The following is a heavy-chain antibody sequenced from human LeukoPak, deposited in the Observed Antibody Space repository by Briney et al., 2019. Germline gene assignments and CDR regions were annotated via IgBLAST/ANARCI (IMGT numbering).Heavy chain of an antibody. Sequence: GGSLRLSCAASGFTFSSYSMNWVRQAPGKGLEWVSSISSSSSYIYYADSEKGRFTISRDNAKNSLYLQMNSLRAEDTAVYYCARDPKVGYYDSSGYYLDYYYYMDVWGKGTTVTVSS. CDR2: ISSSSSYI. V-gene: IGHV3-21*01. CDR3: ARDPKVGYYDSSGYYLDYYYYMDV. D-gene: IGHD3-22*01. J-gene: IGHJ6*03. CDR1: GFTFSSYS.